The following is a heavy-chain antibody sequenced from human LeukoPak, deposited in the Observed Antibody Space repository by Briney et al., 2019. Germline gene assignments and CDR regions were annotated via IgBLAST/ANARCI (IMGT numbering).Heavy chain of an antibody. CDR2: INPSGGST. CDR1: GYTFTSYY. Sequence: ASVKVSCKASGYTFTSYYMHWVRQAPGQGLEWMGIINPSGGSTSYAQKFQGRVTMTRDMSTSTVHMELSSLRSEDTAVYYCASTLARGQQLPPYYYYYMDVWGKGTTVTVSS. J-gene: IGHJ6*03. CDR3: ASTLARGQQLPPYYYYYMDV. D-gene: IGHD6-13*01. V-gene: IGHV1-46*01.